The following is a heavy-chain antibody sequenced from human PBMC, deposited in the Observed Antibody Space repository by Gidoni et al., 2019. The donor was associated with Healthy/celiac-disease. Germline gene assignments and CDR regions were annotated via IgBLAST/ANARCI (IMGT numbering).Heavy chain of an antibody. CDR2: IWYDGSNK. J-gene: IGHJ6*02. D-gene: IGHD1-26*01. CDR1: GFTVRSSG. V-gene: IGHV3-33*01. CDR3: ARDKTVGATRYYYYGMDV. Sequence: QVQLVESGGGVVQPGRSLRLSCAASGFTVRSSGLHWVRQAPGKGLEWVAVIWYDGSNKYYADSVKGRFTISRDNSKNTLYLQMNSLRAEDTAVYYCARDKTVGATRYYYYGMDVWGQGTTVTVSS.